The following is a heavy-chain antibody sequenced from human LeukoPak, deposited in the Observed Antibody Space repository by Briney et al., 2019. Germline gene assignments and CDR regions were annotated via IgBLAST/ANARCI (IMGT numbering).Heavy chain of an antibody. Sequence: GASVKVSCKASGYTFTGYYMHWVRQAPGQGLEWMGWINPNSGGANYAQKFQGRVTMTRDTSISTAYMELSRLRSDDTAVYYCASNGPWGYDILTGYYRFDYWGQGTLVTVSS. J-gene: IGHJ4*02. CDR3: ASNGPWGYDILTGYYRFDY. CDR1: GYTFTGYY. CDR2: INPNSGGA. V-gene: IGHV1-2*02. D-gene: IGHD3-9*01.